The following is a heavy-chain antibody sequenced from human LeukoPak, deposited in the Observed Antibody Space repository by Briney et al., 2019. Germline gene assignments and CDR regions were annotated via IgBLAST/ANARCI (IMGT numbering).Heavy chain of an antibody. J-gene: IGHJ5*02. CDR1: GGSISSYY. V-gene: IGHV4-59*01. CDR2: IYYSGST. D-gene: IGHD1-26*01. CDR3: AREGAGSGSYFNWFDP. Sequence: SETLSLTCTVSGGSISSYYWSWIRQPPGKGLEWIGYIYYSGSTNYNPSLKSRVTISVDTSKNQFSLKLSSVTAADTAVYYCAREGAGSGSYFNWFDPWGQGTLVTVSS.